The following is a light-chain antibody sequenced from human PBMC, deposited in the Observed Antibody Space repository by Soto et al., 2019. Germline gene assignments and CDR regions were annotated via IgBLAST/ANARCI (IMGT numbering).Light chain of an antibody. V-gene: IGKV3-11*01. Sequence: EIVLTQSPGTLSLSPGERATLSCRASQSVSRYLAWYQQKPGQAPRLLIYDTSNRATGIPARFSGSGSGTDFTLTISSLEPEDFAVYYCQQRSTWPTFGGGTKVDIK. J-gene: IGKJ4*01. CDR3: QQRSTWPT. CDR1: QSVSRY. CDR2: DTS.